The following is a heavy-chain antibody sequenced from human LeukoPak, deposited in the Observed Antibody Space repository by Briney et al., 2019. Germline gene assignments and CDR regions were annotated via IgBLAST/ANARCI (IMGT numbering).Heavy chain of an antibody. Sequence: RPSETLSLTCAVYGGSFSGYYWSWIRQPPGKGLEWIGEINHSGSTNYNPSLKSRVTISVDTSKNQFSLKLSSVTAADTAVYYCARQEGIVGAPVDYWGQGTLVTVSS. CDR1: GGSFSGYY. CDR2: INHSGST. CDR3: ARQEGIVGAPVDY. D-gene: IGHD1-26*01. J-gene: IGHJ4*02. V-gene: IGHV4-34*01.